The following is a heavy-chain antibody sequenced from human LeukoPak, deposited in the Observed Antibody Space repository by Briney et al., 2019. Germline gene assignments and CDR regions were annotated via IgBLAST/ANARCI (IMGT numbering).Heavy chain of an antibody. J-gene: IGHJ5*02. Sequence: SETLSLTCAVSGYSISSGYYWGWTRQPPGKGPGWIGRIYDSGSTSHTPSLQPPLTISVATSQHPFSLTLRSVPAAATAVYYCASDSSPADPYCTNRVCYILGWFAPWGQATLVTLSS. V-gene: IGHV4-38-2*01. CDR3: ASDSSPADPYCTNRVCYILGWFAP. CDR1: GYSISSGYY. D-gene: IGHD2-8*01. CDR2: IYDSGST.